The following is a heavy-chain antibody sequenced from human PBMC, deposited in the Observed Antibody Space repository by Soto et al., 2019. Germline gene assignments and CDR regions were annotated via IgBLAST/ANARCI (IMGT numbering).Heavy chain of an antibody. V-gene: IGHV4-30-4*01. Sequence: SETLSLTCTVSGGSISSGDYYWSWIRQPPGKALERIGYIYYSGSTYYNPSLKSRVTISVDTSKHQFSLKLSSVTASDTAVYHCARNLSRRRDYADYLRYYYYQYRVDVWGQGTTVTVSS. D-gene: IGHD4-17*01. J-gene: IGHJ6*02. CDR2: IYYSGST. CDR3: ARNLSRRRDYADYLRYYYYQYRVDV. CDR1: GGSISSGDYY.